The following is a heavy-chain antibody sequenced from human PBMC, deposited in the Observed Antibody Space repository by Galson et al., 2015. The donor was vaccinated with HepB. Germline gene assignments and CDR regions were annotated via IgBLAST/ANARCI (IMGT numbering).Heavy chain of an antibody. J-gene: IGHJ5*02. CDR2: INAGNGNT. CDR1: GYTFTSYA. V-gene: IGHV1-3*01. D-gene: IGHD3-22*01. Sequence: SVKVSCKASGYTFTSYAMHWVRQAPGQRLEWMGWINAGNGNTKYSQKFQGRVTITRDTSASTAYMELSSLRSEDTAVYYCARDSLYDSSGYYSFDPWGQGTLVTVSS. CDR3: ARDSLYDSSGYYSFDP.